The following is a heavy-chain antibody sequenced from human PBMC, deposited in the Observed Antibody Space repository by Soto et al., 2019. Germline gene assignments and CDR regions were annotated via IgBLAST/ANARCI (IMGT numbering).Heavy chain of an antibody. CDR3: ARDTGDGTFDF. V-gene: IGHV1-18*04. CDR1: GYTFTSYG. Sequence: ASVKVSCKAPGYTFTSYGISWVRQAPGQGLEWMGWISAYNGNTNYAQKLQGRVTMTTDTSISTAYMELSSLRSEDTAVYYCARDTGDGTFDFWGQGTLVTVSS. D-gene: IGHD7-27*01. CDR2: ISAYNGNT. J-gene: IGHJ4*02.